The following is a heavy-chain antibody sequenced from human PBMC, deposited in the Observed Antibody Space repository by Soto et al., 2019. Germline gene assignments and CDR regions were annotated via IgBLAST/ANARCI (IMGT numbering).Heavy chain of an antibody. CDR3: VRERSRGWYVDY. CDR1: GYTFTSYD. J-gene: IGHJ4*02. Sequence: QVQLVQSGAEVKKPGASVKVSCKASGYTFTSYDINWVRQATGQGLEWMGWMNPNSGNTGYAQKFQGRVTMTRNTPITTAYMELSSLRSEGTAVYYCVRERSRGWYVDYWGQGTLVRVSS. D-gene: IGHD6-19*01. V-gene: IGHV1-8*01. CDR2: MNPNSGNT.